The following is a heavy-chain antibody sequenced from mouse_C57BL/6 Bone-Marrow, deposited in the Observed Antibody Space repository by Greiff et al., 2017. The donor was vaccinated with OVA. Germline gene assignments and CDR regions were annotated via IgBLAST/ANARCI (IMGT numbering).Heavy chain of an antibody. D-gene: IGHD1-1*01. CDR3: ARYYGSSPEFAY. CDR1: GYTFTDYY. CDR2: INPNNGGT. J-gene: IGHJ3*01. Sequence: VQLQQSGPELVKPGASVKISCKASGYTFTDYYMNWVKQSHGKSLEWIGDINPNNGGTSYNQKFKGKATLTVDKSSSTAYMELRSLTSEDSAVYYCARYYGSSPEFAYWGQGTLVTVSA. V-gene: IGHV1-26*01.